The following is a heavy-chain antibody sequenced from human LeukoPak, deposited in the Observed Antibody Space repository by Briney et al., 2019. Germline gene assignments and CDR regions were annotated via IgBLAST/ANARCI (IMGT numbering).Heavy chain of an antibody. CDR2: INRGGGES. Sequence: GGSLRLSCAASGFTFTDYWMTWVRQVPGKGLEWVANINRGGGESYYVDSVKGRFTISRDNAKNSLYLQMDSLRVEDTAVYYCARVGAWELQRVFDYWGQGTLVTVSS. CDR1: GFTFTDYW. J-gene: IGHJ4*02. CDR3: ARVGAWELQRVFDY. V-gene: IGHV3-7*01. D-gene: IGHD1-26*01.